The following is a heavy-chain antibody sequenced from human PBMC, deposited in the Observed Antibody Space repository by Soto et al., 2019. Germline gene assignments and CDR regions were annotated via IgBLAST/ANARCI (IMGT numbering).Heavy chain of an antibody. Sequence: GGSLRLSCAASGFTFSSYWMHWVRQAPGKGLVWVSRINSDGSSTSYADSVKGRFTISRDNAKNTLYLQMNSLRAEDTAVYHCARGPGYDSSGDDAFDIWGQGTMVTVSS. V-gene: IGHV3-74*01. CDR2: INSDGSST. CDR3: ARGPGYDSSGDDAFDI. D-gene: IGHD3-22*01. J-gene: IGHJ3*02. CDR1: GFTFSSYW.